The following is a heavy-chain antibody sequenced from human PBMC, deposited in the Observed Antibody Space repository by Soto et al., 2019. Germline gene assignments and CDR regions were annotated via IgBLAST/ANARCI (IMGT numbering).Heavy chain of an antibody. Sequence: GESLKISCAASGFTFRNYWMTWVRQAPGKGLEWVANIKADGSEEYYVDSVKGRFTISRDYAYNSLYLHMNSLRAEDTAIYYCARHIEWSFEYWGQGTLVTVSS. V-gene: IGHV3-7*01. CDR1: GFTFRNYW. D-gene: IGHD5-12*01. CDR3: ARHIEWSFEY. J-gene: IGHJ4*02. CDR2: IKADGSEE.